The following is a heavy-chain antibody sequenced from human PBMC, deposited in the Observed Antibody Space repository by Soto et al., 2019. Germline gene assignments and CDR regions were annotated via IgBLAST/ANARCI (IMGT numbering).Heavy chain of an antibody. CDR1: GFTFSSYA. Sequence: PGGSLRLSCSASGFTFSSYAMHWVRQAPGKGLEYVSAISSNGGSTYYADSVKGRFTISRDNSKNTLYLQMSSLRAEDTAVYYCLNPFYPYYYESGVYDTLAFGGKGTLVPVS. V-gene: IGHV3-64D*08. CDR2: ISSNGGST. D-gene: IGHD3-22*01. J-gene: IGHJ4*02. CDR3: LNPFYPYYYESGVYDTLAF.